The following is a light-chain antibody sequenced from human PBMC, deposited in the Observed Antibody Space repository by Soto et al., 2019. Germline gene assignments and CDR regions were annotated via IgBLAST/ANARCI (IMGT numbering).Light chain of an antibody. CDR2: DAS. J-gene: IGKJ3*01. CDR1: QSVSSS. CDR3: QQRSNWPPEVT. V-gene: IGKV3-11*01. Sequence: ELVLTQSPDTLSLSPGERATLSCRASQSVSSSLAWSQQKPGQAPRLLIYDASNRATGIPARFRGSGSGPDFTRTIISLEPEDFAVYYCQQRSNWPPEVTFGPGPNVDIK.